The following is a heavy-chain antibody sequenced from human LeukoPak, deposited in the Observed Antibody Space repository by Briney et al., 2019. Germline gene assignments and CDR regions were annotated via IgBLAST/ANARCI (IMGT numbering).Heavy chain of an antibody. D-gene: IGHD2-15*01. J-gene: IGHJ4*02. CDR3: AKDTLGYCSGGICYNY. CDR1: GFTFDNYA. V-gene: IGHV3-23*01. Sequence: PGGSLRLSCATSGFTFDNYAMTWVRQAPGKGLEWVSSISGSGTSSYYTDSVKGRFTISRDNSKNTLYLQMNSLRAEDTAVYYCAKDTLGYCSGGICYNYWGQGTLVTVSS. CDR2: ISGSGTSS.